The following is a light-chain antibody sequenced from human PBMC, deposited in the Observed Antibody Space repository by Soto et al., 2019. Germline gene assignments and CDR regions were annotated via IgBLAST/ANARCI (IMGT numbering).Light chain of an antibody. CDR3: SSYAGNNNLYV. CDR2: EVN. J-gene: IGLJ1*01. CDR1: SSDVGTYNY. Sequence: QSVLTQPPSAPGSPGQSVTISCTGTSSDVGTYNYVSWYQQHPGKAPKLMIYEVNKRPAGVPDRFSGSKSGIMASLTVSGLQAEDEADYYCSSYAGNNNLYVFGTGTKVTV. V-gene: IGLV2-8*01.